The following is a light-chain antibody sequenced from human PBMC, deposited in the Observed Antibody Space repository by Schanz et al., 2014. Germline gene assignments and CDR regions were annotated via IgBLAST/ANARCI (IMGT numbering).Light chain of an antibody. CDR2: RNN. CDR1: SSNIGRNP. J-gene: IGLJ1*01. V-gene: IGLV1-44*01. Sequence: QSVLTQPPSASGTPGQRVTISCSGSSSNIGRNPVNWYQQLPGTAPKLLMFRNNQRPSGVPDRFSGSKSGTSASLAISGLQSEDEADYYCAAWDDSLNGLYVFGTGTKLTVL. CDR3: AAWDDSLNGLYV.